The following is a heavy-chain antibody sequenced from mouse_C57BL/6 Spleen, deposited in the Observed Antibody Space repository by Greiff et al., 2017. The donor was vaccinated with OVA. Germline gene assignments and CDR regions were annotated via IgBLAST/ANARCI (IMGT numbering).Heavy chain of an antibody. Sequence: EVKLMESGGDLVKPGGSLKLSCAASGFTFSSYGMSWVRQTPDKRLEWVATISSGGSYTYYPDSVKGRFTISRDNAKNTLYLQMSSLKSEDTAMYYCARHGEVTTGAWFAYWGQGTLVTVSA. CDR3: ARHGEVTTGAWFAY. J-gene: IGHJ3*01. CDR1: GFTFSSYG. D-gene: IGHD2-2*01. V-gene: IGHV5-6*01. CDR2: ISSGGSYT.